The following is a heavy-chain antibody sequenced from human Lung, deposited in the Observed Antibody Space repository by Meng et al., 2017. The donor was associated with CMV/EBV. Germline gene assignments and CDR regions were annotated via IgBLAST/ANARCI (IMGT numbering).Heavy chain of an antibody. CDR3: AWGVVTPGY. D-gene: IGHD4-23*01. Sequence: SCAASGCTFSNYAMHWVRQAPGKGLEWVAVISYDGSNKYFPDSVKGRFTISRDNSKNTLYLQMNSLRAEDTAVYYCAWGVVTPGYWGQGTLVTVSS. V-gene: IGHV3-30*04. J-gene: IGHJ4*02. CDR2: ISYDGSNK. CDR1: GCTFSNYA.